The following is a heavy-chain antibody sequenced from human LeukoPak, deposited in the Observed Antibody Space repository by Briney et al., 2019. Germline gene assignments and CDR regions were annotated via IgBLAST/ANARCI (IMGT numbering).Heavy chain of an antibody. J-gene: IGHJ6*03. CDR1: GGTFSSYT. V-gene: IGHV1-69*02. D-gene: IGHD2-2*01. CDR2: IIPILGIA. CDR3: ARSIVVVPDYYYYYMDV. Sequence: ASVKVSCKASGGTFSSYTISWVRQAPGQGLEWMRRIIPILGIANYAQKFQGRVTITADKSTSTAYMELSSLRSEDTAVYYCARSIVVVPDYYYYYMDVWGKGATVTVSS.